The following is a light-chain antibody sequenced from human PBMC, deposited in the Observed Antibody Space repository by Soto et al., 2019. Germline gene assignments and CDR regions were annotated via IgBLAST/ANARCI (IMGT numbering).Light chain of an antibody. V-gene: IGKV3-15*01. J-gene: IGKJ1*01. CDR2: GTS. CDR3: QQYDSYPRT. Sequence: MLYTATMSVSLRESDTLYCLAKHSGNSNLAWYQQKPGQAPRLLIYGTSSRATGVPARFSGSGSGTDFTLTITSLQPDDFAAYYCQQYDSYPRTFGQGTKVDIK. CDR1: HSGNSN.